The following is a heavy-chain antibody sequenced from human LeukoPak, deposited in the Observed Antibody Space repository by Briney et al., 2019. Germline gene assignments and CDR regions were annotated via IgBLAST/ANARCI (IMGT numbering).Heavy chain of an antibody. CDR3: AREAGSGYYPYFDN. D-gene: IGHD3-22*01. CDR1: GYIFTDYA. Sequence: GASVKVSCKASGYIFTDYAMHWVRQAPGQGLEWMAWINTANGDTKYSQELQDRITITRDTSANTAYMELTGLKSDDTAVYYCAREAGSGYYPYFDNWGQGTLVTVSS. V-gene: IGHV1-3*04. J-gene: IGHJ4*02. CDR2: INTANGDT.